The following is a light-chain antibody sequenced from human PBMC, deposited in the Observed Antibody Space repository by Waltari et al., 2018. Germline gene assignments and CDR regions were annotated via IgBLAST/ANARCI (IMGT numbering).Light chain of an antibody. CDR1: SSNIGAHFD. V-gene: IGLV1-40*01. CDR2: GNS. Sequence: QSVLTQPPSVSGAPGQRVTISCTGSSSNIGAHFDVHWYQQLPGTAPKLLIYGNSHRASGVPDRFSGSKSGTSASLAITGLQAEDEADYYCQSYDSSLSGVVFGGGTKLTVL. CDR3: QSYDSSLSGVV. J-gene: IGLJ2*01.